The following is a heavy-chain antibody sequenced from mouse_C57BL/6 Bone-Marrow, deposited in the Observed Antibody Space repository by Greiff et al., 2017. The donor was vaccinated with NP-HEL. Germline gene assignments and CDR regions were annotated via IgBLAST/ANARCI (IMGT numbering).Heavy chain of an antibody. Sequence: VQLQQPGAELVKPGASVKLSCKASGYTFTSYWMHWVKQRPGQGLEWIGMIHPNSGSTNYNEKFKSKATLTVDKSSSTAYMQLSSLTSEDSAVYYCARKTTVVERDLGYFDVWGTGTTVTVSS. V-gene: IGHV1-64*01. CDR3: ARKTTVVERDLGYFDV. CDR2: IHPNSGST. J-gene: IGHJ1*03. D-gene: IGHD1-1*01. CDR1: GYTFTSYW.